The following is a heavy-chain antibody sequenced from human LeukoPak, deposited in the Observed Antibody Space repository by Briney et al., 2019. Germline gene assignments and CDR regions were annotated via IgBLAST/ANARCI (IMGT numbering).Heavy chain of an antibody. Sequence: ASVKVSCKASGYTFTSYGISWVRQAPGQGLEWMGWISAYNGNTNYAQKLQGRVTMTTDTSTSTAYTELSSLRSEDTAVYYCARLTMSSSSLSLWDYWGQGTLVTVSS. CDR2: ISAYNGNT. V-gene: IGHV1-18*01. CDR3: ARLTMSSSSLSLWDY. J-gene: IGHJ4*02. D-gene: IGHD6-6*01. CDR1: GYTFTSYG.